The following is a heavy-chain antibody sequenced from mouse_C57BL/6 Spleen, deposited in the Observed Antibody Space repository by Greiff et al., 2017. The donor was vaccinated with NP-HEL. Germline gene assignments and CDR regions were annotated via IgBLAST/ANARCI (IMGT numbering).Heavy chain of an antibody. CDR2: ISSGSSTI. Sequence: EVKLVESGGGLVKPGGSLKLSCAASGFTFSDYGMHWVRQAPEKGLEWVAYISSGSSTIYYADTVKGRFTISRDNAKNTLFLQMTSLRSEDTAMYYCARGWLLYAMDYWGQGTSVTVSS. CDR3: ARGWLLYAMDY. V-gene: IGHV5-17*01. J-gene: IGHJ4*01. D-gene: IGHD2-3*01. CDR1: GFTFSDYG.